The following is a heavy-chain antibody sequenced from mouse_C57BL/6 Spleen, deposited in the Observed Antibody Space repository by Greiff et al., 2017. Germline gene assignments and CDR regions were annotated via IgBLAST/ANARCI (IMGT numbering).Heavy chain of an antibody. V-gene: IGHV1-61*01. CDR1: GYTFTSYW. D-gene: IGHD4-1*02. Sequence: QVQLQQPGAELVRPGSSVKLSCKASGYTFTSYWMDWVKQRPGQGLEWIGNIYPSDSETHYNQKFKDKATLTVDKSSSTAYMQLSSLPSEDSAVYYSARASTGTGWYFDVWGTGTTVTGAS. CDR2: IYPSDSET. J-gene: IGHJ1*03. CDR3: ARASTGTGWYFDV.